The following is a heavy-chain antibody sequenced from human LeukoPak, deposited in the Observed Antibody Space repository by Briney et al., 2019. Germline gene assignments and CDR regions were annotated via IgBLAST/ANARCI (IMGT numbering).Heavy chain of an antibody. CDR3: ARGGSYGDYYYYYGMDV. V-gene: IGHV3-33*01. CDR1: GFTLSSYG. J-gene: IGHJ6*02. Sequence: GGSLRLSCAASGFTLSSYGMHWVRQAPGKGLEWVAVIWYDGSNKYYADSVKGRFTISRDNSKNTLYLQMNSLRAEDTAVYYCARGGSYGDYYYYYGMDVWGQGTTVAVSS. D-gene: IGHD4-17*01. CDR2: IWYDGSNK.